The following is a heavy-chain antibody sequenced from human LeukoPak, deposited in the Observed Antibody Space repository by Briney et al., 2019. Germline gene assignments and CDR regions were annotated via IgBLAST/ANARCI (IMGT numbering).Heavy chain of an antibody. CDR2: INHNGST. CDR1: GGSFSGYY. D-gene: IGHD6-13*01. J-gene: IGHJ3*02. V-gene: IGHV4-34*01. Sequence: SETLSLTCAVYGGSFSGYYWSWIRQPPGKGLEWIGEINHNGSTNYNPSLKSRVTISVDTSKNQFSLKLSSVTAADTAVYYCASQPRDSSSWYGRDDAFDIWGQGAMVTVSS. CDR3: ASQPRDSSSWYGRDDAFDI.